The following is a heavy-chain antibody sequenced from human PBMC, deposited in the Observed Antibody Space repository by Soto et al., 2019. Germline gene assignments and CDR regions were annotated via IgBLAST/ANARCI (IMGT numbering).Heavy chain of an antibody. CDR2: IIPIFGTA. D-gene: IGHD3-9*01. V-gene: IGHV1-69*13. CDR3: ARDRDPVRYFDWLSSRPDAFDI. J-gene: IGHJ3*02. Sequence: GASVKVSCKASGGTFSSYAISWVRQAPGQGLEWMGGIIPIFGTANYAQKSQGRVTITADESTSTAYMELSSLRSEDTAVYYCARDRDPVRYFDWLSSRPDAFDIWGQGTMVTVSS. CDR1: GGTFSSYA.